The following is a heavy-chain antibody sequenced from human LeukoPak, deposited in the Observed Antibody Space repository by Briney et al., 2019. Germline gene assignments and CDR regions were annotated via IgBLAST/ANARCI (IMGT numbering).Heavy chain of an antibody. CDR3: ARAYHCSSTSCYTGWFDP. J-gene: IGHJ5*02. D-gene: IGHD2-2*02. V-gene: IGHV1-69*13. Sequence: ASVKVSCKASGGTFSSYAISWVRQAPGQGLEWMGGIIPIFGTANCAQKFQGRVTITADESTSTAYMELSSLRSEDTAVYYCARAYHCSSTSCYTGWFDPWGQGTLVTVSS. CDR1: GGTFSSYA. CDR2: IIPIFGTA.